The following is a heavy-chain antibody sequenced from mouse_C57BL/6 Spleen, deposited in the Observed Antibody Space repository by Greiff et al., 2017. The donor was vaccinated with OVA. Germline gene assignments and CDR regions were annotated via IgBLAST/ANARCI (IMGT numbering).Heavy chain of an antibody. CDR1: GFTFSDYG. CDR2: ISSGSSTN. Sequence: EVQGVESGGGLVKPGGSLKLSCAASGFTFSDYGMHWVRQAPEQGLEWVAYISSGSSTNYSADTVKGRFPISRDNAKNTLFLQMTRLRSEDTAMYYCARSSYYYGSSPYWYFDVWGTGTTVTVSS. V-gene: IGHV5-17*01. D-gene: IGHD1-1*01. CDR3: ARSSYYYGSSPYWYFDV. J-gene: IGHJ1*03.